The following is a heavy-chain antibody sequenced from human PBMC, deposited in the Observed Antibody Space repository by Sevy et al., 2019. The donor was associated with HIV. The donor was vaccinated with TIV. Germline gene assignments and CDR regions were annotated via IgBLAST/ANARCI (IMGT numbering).Heavy chain of an antibody. Sequence: GGSLRLSCTASGFSFSSDWMHWVRQAPGKGLMWVSHISPDGSTTRYADSVKGRFTSSRDNAKNTLYLQMNSLRAEDTAVYYCGATVTLYYYYYGMDVWGQGTTVTVSS. D-gene: IGHD4-17*01. CDR3: GATVTLYYYYYGMDV. V-gene: IGHV3-74*01. CDR1: GFSFSSDW. J-gene: IGHJ6*02. CDR2: ISPDGSTT.